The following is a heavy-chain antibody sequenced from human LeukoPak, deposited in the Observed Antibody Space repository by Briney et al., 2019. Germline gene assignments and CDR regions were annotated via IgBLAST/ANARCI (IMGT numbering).Heavy chain of an antibody. CDR2: ISSNGGST. V-gene: IGHV3-64*04. CDR3: AKDLGYYDSSGYSVNY. CDR1: GFTFSSYA. J-gene: IGHJ4*02. Sequence: GGSLRLSCSASGFTFSSYAMHWVRQAPGKGLEYVSAISSNGGSTYYADSVKGRFTISRDNSKNTLYLQMNSLRAEDTAVYYCAKDLGYYDSSGYSVNYWGQGTLVTVSS. D-gene: IGHD3-22*01.